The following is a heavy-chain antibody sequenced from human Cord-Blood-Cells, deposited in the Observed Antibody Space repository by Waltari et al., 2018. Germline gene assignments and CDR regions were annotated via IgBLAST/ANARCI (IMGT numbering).Heavy chain of an antibody. CDR3: ARDLGVDTAMVGIYWFDP. D-gene: IGHD5-18*01. V-gene: IGHV1-2*02. CDR1: GYTFTGYY. J-gene: IGHJ5*02. CDR2: INPNSGGT. Sequence: QVQLVQSGAEVKKPGASVKVSCKASGYTFTGYYMHWVRQAPGQGLEWMGWINPNSGGTNYAQKFQGRVTMTRDTSISTAYMELSRLRSDDTAVYYCARDLGVDTAMVGIYWFDPWGQGTLVTVSS.